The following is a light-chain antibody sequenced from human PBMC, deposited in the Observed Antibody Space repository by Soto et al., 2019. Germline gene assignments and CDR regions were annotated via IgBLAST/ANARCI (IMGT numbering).Light chain of an antibody. V-gene: IGLV2-14*01. CDR1: SSDVGGYNY. CDR3: TSYTSISTYV. Sequence: QSALTQPASVSGSPVQSITISCTGTSSDVGGYNYVSWYQQHPGKAPKLMIYDVSNRPSGVSNCFSGSKSGNTASLTISGLQAEDEADYYCTSYTSISTYVFGTGTKVTVL. J-gene: IGLJ1*01. CDR2: DVS.